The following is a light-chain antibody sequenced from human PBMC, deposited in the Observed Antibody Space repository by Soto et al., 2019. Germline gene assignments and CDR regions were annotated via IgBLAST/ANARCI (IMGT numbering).Light chain of an antibody. J-gene: IGKJ4*01. CDR2: GAS. V-gene: IGKV3-20*01. Sequence: EIVLTQSPGTLSLSPGERATLSCRASQSVSSSYLARYQQKPGQAPRLLIYGASSRATGIPDRFSGSGSGTDFTLTTIRLEPEAFAVYYCQQYGSSPLTFGGGTKVEIK. CDR1: QSVSSSY. CDR3: QQYGSSPLT.